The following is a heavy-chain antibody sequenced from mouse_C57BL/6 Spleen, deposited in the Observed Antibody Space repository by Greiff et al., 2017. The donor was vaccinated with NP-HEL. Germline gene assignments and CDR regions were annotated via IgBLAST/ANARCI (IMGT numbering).Heavy chain of an antibody. D-gene: IGHD1-1*01. J-gene: IGHJ1*03. CDR2: INPYNGGT. V-gene: IGHV1-19*01. CDR1: GYTFTDYY. Sequence: EVKLMESGPVLVKPGASVKMSCKASGYTFTDYYMNWVKQSHGKSLEWIGVINPYNGGTSYNQKFKGKATLTVDKSSSTAYMELNSLTSEDSAVYYCARSGFITTVVGEYFDVWGTGTTVTVSS. CDR3: ARSGFITTVVGEYFDV.